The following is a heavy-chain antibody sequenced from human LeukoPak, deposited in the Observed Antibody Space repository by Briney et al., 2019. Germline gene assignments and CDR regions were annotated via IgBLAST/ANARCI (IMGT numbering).Heavy chain of an antibody. CDR3: AREGPRGNSQFDY. D-gene: IGHD2/OR15-2a*01. CDR1: GFTFSNYG. Sequence: GGSLRLSCAASGFTFSNYGMHWVRQAPGKGLEWVALIWYDGTNKYYTDSVRGRFTISRENTQITLYLQMNSLRVEDTALYYCAREGPRGNSQFDYWGQGTLVTVSS. V-gene: IGHV3-33*01. CDR2: IWYDGTNK. J-gene: IGHJ4*02.